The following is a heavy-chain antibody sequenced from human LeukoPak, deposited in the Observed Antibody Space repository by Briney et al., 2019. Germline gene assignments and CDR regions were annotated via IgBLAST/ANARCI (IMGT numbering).Heavy chain of an antibody. CDR1: GGTFSAYS. Sequence: PSETLSLTCAVYGGTFSAYSWSWIRQPPGKGLEWIGEINHGVTINYNPSLKSRVTISVDTSTNRFSLNLTSMTAADTAVYYCARDLMEWLPFDYWGQGTLVTVSS. D-gene: IGHD3-3*01. CDR3: ARDLMEWLPFDY. CDR2: INHGVTI. J-gene: IGHJ4*02. V-gene: IGHV4-34*01.